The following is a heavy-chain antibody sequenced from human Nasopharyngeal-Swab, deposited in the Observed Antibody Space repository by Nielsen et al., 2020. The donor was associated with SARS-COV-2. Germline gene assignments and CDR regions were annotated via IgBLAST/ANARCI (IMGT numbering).Heavy chain of an antibody. CDR1: GGPISSGDYY. V-gene: IGHV4-30-4*01. CDR3: ARARITMIVVVNAFDI. CDR2: IYYSGST. J-gene: IGHJ3*02. D-gene: IGHD3-22*01. Sequence: SETLSLTCTVSGGPISSGDYYWSWIRQPPGKGLEWIGYIYYSGSTYYNPSLKSRVTISVDTSKNQFSLKLSSVTAADTAVYYCARARITMIVVVNAFDIWGQGTMVTVSS.